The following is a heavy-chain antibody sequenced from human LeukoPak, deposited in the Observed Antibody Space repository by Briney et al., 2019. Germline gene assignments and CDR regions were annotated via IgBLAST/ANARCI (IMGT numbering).Heavy chain of an antibody. D-gene: IGHD3-22*01. CDR2: ISYDGSNK. CDR3: AKDRSPLNYFDSSGYRGGFGY. Sequence: GGSLRLSCAASGFIFRSYGMHWVRQAPGKGLEWVAVISYDGSNKYYADSVRGRFTISRDNSKITLYLQMDSLRAEDTAVYYCAKDRSPLNYFDSSGYRGGFGYCGQGTLVTVSS. J-gene: IGHJ4*02. CDR1: GFIFRSYG. V-gene: IGHV3-30*18.